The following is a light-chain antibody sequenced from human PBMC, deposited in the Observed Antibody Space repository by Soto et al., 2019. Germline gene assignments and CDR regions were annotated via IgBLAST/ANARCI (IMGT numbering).Light chain of an antibody. CDR1: QSISSN. V-gene: IGKV3-15*01. Sequence: EIVMTQSPATLSVSPGEKATLSCGASQSISSNLAWYQQKPGQAPRLLIYGASTRATGIPARFSGSGSGKDFTLTISSLQSEDFALYYCQKYNNWPPLTFGGGTKVEIK. J-gene: IGKJ4*01. CDR2: GAS. CDR3: QKYNNWPPLT.